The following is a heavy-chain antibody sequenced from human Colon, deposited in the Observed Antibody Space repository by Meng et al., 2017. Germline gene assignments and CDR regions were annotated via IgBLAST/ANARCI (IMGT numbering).Heavy chain of an antibody. V-gene: IGHV3-23*04. Sequence: EVQLVEFGGALVQPVGSLRLSCAASGFTFSSYGMSWVRQAPGKGLEWVSTISNNGGSTYYADSVKGRFTISRDNSKNTLYLQMNSLRAEDTAVYYCANGYSPDYWGQGTLVTVSS. D-gene: IGHD5-18*01. CDR1: GFTFSSYG. J-gene: IGHJ4*02. CDR2: ISNNGGST. CDR3: ANGYSPDY.